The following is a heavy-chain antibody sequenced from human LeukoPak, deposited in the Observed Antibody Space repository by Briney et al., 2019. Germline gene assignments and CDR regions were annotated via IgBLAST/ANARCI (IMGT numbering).Heavy chain of an antibody. Sequence: SETLSLTCTVSGYSISSGYYWGWIRQPPGKGLEWIGSIYHSGSTNYNPSLKSRVTISVDTSKNQFSLKLSSVTAADTAVYYCARGPMSLWELAFDIWGQGTMVTVSS. CDR1: GYSISSGYY. CDR2: IYHSGST. D-gene: IGHD1-7*01. V-gene: IGHV4-38-2*02. J-gene: IGHJ3*02. CDR3: ARGPMSLWELAFDI.